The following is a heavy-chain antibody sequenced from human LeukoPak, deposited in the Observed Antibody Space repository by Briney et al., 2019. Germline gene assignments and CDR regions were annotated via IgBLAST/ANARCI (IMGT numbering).Heavy chain of an antibody. CDR1: GGTFSSYA. D-gene: IGHD1-26*01. CDR3: ARANSGIVGATTADY. V-gene: IGHV1-69*04. CDR2: IIPILGIA. Sequence: ASVKVSCKASGGTFSSYAISWVRQAPGQGLEWMGRIIPILGIANYAQKFQGRVTITADKSTSTAYMELSSLRSEDTAVYYCARANSGIVGATTADYWGQGTLATVSS. J-gene: IGHJ4*02.